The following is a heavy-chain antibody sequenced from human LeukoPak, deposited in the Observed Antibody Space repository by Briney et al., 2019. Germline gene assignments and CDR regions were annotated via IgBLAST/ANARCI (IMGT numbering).Heavy chain of an antibody. J-gene: IGHJ6*03. CDR3: ARAGYSSGCPDCYYYMDV. CDR1: GYTFTSYG. V-gene: IGHV1-18*01. D-gene: IGHD6-19*01. CDR2: ISAYNGNT. Sequence: ASVKVSCKASGYTFTSYGISWVRQAPGQGLEWMGWISAYNGNTNYAQKLQGRVTMTTDTSTSTAYMELRSLRSEDTAVYYCARAGYSSGCPDCYYYMDVWGKGTTVTVSS.